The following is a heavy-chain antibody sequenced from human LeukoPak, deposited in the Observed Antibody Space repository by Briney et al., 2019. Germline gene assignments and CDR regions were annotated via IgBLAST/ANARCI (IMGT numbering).Heavy chain of an antibody. V-gene: IGHV3-48*01. D-gene: IGHD6-13*01. CDR1: GFTFSSHS. J-gene: IGHJ4*02. CDR3: ATWAGTATGFSGPFDY. Sequence: GESLRLSCAASGFTFSSHSMHWVRQAPGKGLEWISYISSGSTAMYYADSVKGRFTISRDNARNSLYLQMNSLRGDDTAVYYCATWAGTATGFSGPFDYWSQGTPVTVSS. CDR2: ISSGSTAM.